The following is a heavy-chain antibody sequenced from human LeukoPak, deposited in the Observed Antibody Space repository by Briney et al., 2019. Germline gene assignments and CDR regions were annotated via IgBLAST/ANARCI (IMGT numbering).Heavy chain of an antibody. CDR1: GFTVSSNY. V-gene: IGHV3-66*01. Sequence: PGGSLRLSCAASGFTVSSNYMSWVRQAPGKGLEWVSVIYSCGSTYYADSVKGRFTISRDNSKNTLYLQMNSLRAEDTAVYYCARTFMGGSCSRPRVEKTPIDWFWFDPWGQGTLVTVSS. CDR3: ARTFMGGSCSRPRVEKTPIDWFWFDP. J-gene: IGHJ5*02. CDR2: IYSCGST. D-gene: IGHD2-15*01.